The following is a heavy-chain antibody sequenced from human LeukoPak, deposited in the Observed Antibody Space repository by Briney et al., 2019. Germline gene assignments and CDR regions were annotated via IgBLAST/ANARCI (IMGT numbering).Heavy chain of an antibody. J-gene: IGHJ4*02. CDR1: GYTFTNYY. Sequence: ASVKVSFKASGYTFTNYYMHWVRQAPGQGLEWMGWFNPHTGGTTYAEKFQGRVTMTRDTSISTDYMELSGLRSDDTAVYYCARKKIEVVTTYDYWGQGTLVTVSS. D-gene: IGHD4-11*01. CDR3: ARKKIEVVTTYDY. CDR2: FNPHTGGT. V-gene: IGHV1-2*02.